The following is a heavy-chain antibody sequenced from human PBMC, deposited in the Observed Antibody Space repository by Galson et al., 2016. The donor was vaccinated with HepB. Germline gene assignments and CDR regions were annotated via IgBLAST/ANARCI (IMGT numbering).Heavy chain of an antibody. V-gene: IGHV2-70*01. J-gene: IGHJ4*02. CDR3: ARISRGYSYGTYFDY. CDR2: IDWEDDE. Sequence: PALVKPTQTLTLTCTFSGFSLSTSGMCVSWIRQPPGKALEWLALIDWEDDEYYSTSLKTRLTISKDTSKNQVVLTMTNMDPVDTATYYCARISRGYSYGTYFDYWGQGTLVTVSS. D-gene: IGHD5-18*01. CDR1: GFSLSTSGMC.